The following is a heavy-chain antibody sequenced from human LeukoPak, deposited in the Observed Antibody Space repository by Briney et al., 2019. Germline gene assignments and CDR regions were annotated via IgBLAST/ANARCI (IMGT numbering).Heavy chain of an antibody. CDR3: ARERVAGKGDPRNFDY. V-gene: IGHV1-18*01. CDR2: ISAYNGNT. CDR1: GYTFTSYG. J-gene: IGHJ4*02. Sequence: ASVKVSCKASGYTFTSYGISWVRQAPGQGLEWMGWISAYNGNTNYAQKLQGRVTMTTDTSTSTAYMELRSLRSDGTAVYYCARERVAGKGDPRNFDYWGQGTLVTVSS. D-gene: IGHD6-19*01.